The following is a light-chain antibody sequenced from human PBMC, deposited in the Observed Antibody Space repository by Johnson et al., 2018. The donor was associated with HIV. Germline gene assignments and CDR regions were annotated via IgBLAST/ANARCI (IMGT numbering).Light chain of an antibody. CDR3: GTWDSSLSIYV. V-gene: IGLV1-51*01. CDR1: SSNIGNNY. Sequence: QSVLTQPPSVSAAPGQKVTISCSGSSSNIGNNYVSWYQQLPGTAPKLLIYDNNKRPSGTPDRFSGSKSGTSATLGITGLQTGDEADYYCGTWDSSLSIYVFGIGTKVTVL. CDR2: DNN. J-gene: IGLJ1*01.